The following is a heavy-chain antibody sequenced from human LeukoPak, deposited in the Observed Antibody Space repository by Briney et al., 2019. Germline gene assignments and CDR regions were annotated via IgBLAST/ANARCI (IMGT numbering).Heavy chain of an antibody. J-gene: IGHJ3*02. CDR2: IWYDGSNK. D-gene: IGHD3-10*01. Sequence: PGGSLRLSCAASGFTFSSYGMHWFRQAPGKGLEWVAVIWYDGSNKYYAGSVKGRFTISRDNSKNTLYLQMNSLRAEDTAVYYCARMGLGDAFDIWGQGTMVTVSS. CDR1: GFTFSSYG. CDR3: ARMGLGDAFDI. V-gene: IGHV3-33*01.